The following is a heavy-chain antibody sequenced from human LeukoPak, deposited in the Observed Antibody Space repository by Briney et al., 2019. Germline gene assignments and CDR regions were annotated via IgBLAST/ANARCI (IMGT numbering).Heavy chain of an antibody. Sequence: PGGSLRLSCAASGFTFSSYSMNWVRQAPGKGLEWVSSISSSSSYIYYADSVKGRFTISRDNAKNSLYLQMNSLRAEDTAVYYCASKRSAYCSGGSCYPFDYWGQGTLVTVSS. J-gene: IGHJ4*02. D-gene: IGHD2-15*01. CDR1: GFTFSSYS. CDR2: ISSSSSYI. V-gene: IGHV3-21*01. CDR3: ASKRSAYCSGGSCYPFDY.